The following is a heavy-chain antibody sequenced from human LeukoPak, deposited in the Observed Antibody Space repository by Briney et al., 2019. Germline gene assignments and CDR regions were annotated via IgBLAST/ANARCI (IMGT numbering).Heavy chain of an antibody. CDR1: GGTFSSYA. CDR2: IIPILGIA. CDR3: ARDLPPGPFDI. J-gene: IGHJ3*02. Sequence: SVKVSCKASGGTFSSYAISWVRQAPGQGLEWMGRIIPILGIANYSQKFQGRVTITADKSTSTAYMELSSLRSEDTAAYYCARDLPPGPFDIWGQGTMVTVSS. V-gene: IGHV1-69*04.